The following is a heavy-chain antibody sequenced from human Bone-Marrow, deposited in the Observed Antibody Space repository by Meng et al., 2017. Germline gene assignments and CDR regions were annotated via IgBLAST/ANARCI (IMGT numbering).Heavy chain of an antibody. V-gene: IGHV1-69*06. J-gene: IGHJ3*02. Sequence: SVKVSCKASGYTFTGYYMHWVRQAPGQGLEWMGGIIPIFGTANYAQKFQGRVTITADKSTSTAYMELSSLRSEDTAVYYCARGSHYDILTGQIYAFDIWGQGTMVTVSS. D-gene: IGHD3-9*01. CDR2: IIPIFGTA. CDR3: ARGSHYDILTGQIYAFDI. CDR1: GYTFTGYY.